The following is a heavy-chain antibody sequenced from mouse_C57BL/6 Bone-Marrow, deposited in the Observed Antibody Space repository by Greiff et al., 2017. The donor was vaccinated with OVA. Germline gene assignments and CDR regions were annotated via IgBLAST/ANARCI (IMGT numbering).Heavy chain of an antibody. Sequence: VKLQQSGAELVRPGASVTLSCKASGYTFTDSEMHWVKQTPVHGLEWIGAIDPETGGTAYNQKFKGKAILTADKSSSTAYMELRSLTSEDSAVYYCTRSDGSSPAWFAYWGQGTLVTVSA. V-gene: IGHV1-15*01. J-gene: IGHJ3*01. CDR1: GYTFTDSE. D-gene: IGHD1-1*01. CDR2: IDPETGGT. CDR3: TRSDGSSPAWFAY.